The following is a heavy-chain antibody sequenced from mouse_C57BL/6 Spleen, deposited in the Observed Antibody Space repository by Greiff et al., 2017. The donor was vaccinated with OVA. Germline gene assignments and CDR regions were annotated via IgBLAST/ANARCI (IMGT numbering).Heavy chain of an antibody. D-gene: IGHD4-1*01. V-gene: IGHV5-12*01. CDR1: GFTFSDYY. Sequence: EVQGVESGGGLVQPGGSLKLSCAASGFTFSDYYMYWVRQTPEKRLEWVAYISNGGGSTYYPDTVKGRFTISRDNAKNTLYQQMSRLKSEDTAMYYCARHRTGYYYAMDYWGQGTSVTVSS. CDR3: ARHRTGYYYAMDY. J-gene: IGHJ4*01. CDR2: ISNGGGST.